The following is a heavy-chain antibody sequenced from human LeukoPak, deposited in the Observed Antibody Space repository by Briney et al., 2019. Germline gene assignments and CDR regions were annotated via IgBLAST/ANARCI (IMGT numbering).Heavy chain of an antibody. J-gene: IGHJ4*02. D-gene: IGHD5-12*01. CDR2: ISDSGFSI. CDR3: VRYSGYESHDY. V-gene: IGHV3-11*04. Sequence: GGSLRLSCTASGFTFSDYYIAWIRQAPGKGLECVSYISDSGFSIHYADSVKGRFTISRDNANNSLYLQMNSLRAEDTAVYYCVRYSGYESHDYWGQGTLVTVSS. CDR1: GFTFSDYY.